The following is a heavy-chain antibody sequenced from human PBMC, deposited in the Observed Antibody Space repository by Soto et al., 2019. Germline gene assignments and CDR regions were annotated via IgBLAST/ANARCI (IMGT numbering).Heavy chain of an antibody. CDR3: AKDANGRQWLGGYFDS. V-gene: IGHV3-23*01. CDR1: GFSFSSYA. D-gene: IGHD6-19*01. Sequence: GGSLRLSCAASGFSFSSYAMSWVRQAPGKGLEWVSAISGSGGGGSGGSTYYADSVKGRFTISRDNSKNTLYLQMNSLRAEDTAVYYCAKDANGRQWLGGYFDSWGQGTLVTVSS. J-gene: IGHJ4*02. CDR2: ISGSGGGGSGGST.